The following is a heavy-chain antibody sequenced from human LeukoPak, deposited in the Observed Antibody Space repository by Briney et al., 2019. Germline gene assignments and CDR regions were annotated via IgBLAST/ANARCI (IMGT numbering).Heavy chain of an antibody. CDR3: TRDHGYGGRFDFDY. V-gene: IGHV3-74*01. CDR2: IHSDGTTT. D-gene: IGHD4-23*01. CDR1: GFTFSSYL. Sequence: RRSLRLSCAASGFTFSSYLMHWVRQPPGKRLVWVSRIHSDGTTTSYADSVKGRFTISRDNAKNTLYLQMNSMRAEDTAVYYCTRDHGYGGRFDFDYWGQGTLVTVSS. J-gene: IGHJ4*02.